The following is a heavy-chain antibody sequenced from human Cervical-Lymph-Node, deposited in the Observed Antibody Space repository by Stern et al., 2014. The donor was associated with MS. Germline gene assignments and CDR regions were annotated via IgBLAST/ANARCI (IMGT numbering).Heavy chain of an antibody. D-gene: IGHD6-19*01. CDR2: ISGSGGNT. V-gene: IGHV3-23*04. J-gene: IGHJ6*02. CDR3: TKGFTVTGTGYGVDV. CDR1: GFTFSDYA. Sequence: EVHLVESGGNLVQPGGSLRLSCAPSGFTFSDYAMSWIRQAPGQGLEWISSISGSGGNTFYADSVKGRFTISRDNSRNSLDLQMNSLRAEDSALYYCTKGFTVTGTGYGVDVWDQGTTVTVSS.